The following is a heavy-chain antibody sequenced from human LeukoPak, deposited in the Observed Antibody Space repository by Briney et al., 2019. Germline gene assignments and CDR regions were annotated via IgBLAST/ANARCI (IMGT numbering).Heavy chain of an antibody. V-gene: IGHV4-59*08. D-gene: IGHD5-12*01. CDR3: ARIGGYDPYYYYGMDV. CDR1: GGSISSYY. J-gene: IGHJ6*02. CDR2: IYYSGST. Sequence: SETLSLTCTVSGGSISSYYWSWIRQPPGKGLEWIGYIYYSGSTNYNPSLKSRVTISVDTSRNQFSLKLSSVTAADTAVYYCARIGGYDPYYYYGMDVWGQGTTVTVSS.